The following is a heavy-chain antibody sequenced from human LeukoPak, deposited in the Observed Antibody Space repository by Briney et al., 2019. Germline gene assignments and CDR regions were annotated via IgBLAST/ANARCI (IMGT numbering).Heavy chain of an antibody. CDR3: ANSGWTLRVY. V-gene: IGHV3-7*01. Sequence: GGSLRLSCAASGFTFSSYWMSWVRPAPEKGLEWVANIKQDGSEKYYLDSVKGRFTISRDNAENSLYLQMSSLRAEDTAVYYCANSGWTLRVYWGQGTLVTVSS. CDR1: GFTFSSYW. CDR2: IKQDGSEK. D-gene: IGHD6-19*01. J-gene: IGHJ4*02.